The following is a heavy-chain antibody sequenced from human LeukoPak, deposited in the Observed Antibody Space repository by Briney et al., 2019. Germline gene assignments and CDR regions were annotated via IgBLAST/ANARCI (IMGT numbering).Heavy chain of an antibody. CDR1: GYTFTSYA. D-gene: IGHD3-16*01. CDR2: INAGNGNT. V-gene: IGHV1-3*01. Sequence: ASVKVSCKASGYTFTSYAMHWVRQAPGQSLEWMGWINAGNGNTKYSQKFQGRVTITRDTSTSTAYMELSSLRSEDTAVYYCARAPTRGEDYYYYYMDVWGKGTTVTVSS. CDR3: ARAPTRGEDYYYYYMDV. J-gene: IGHJ6*03.